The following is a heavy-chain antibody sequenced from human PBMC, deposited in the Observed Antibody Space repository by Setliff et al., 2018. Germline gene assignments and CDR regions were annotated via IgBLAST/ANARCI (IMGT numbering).Heavy chain of an antibody. D-gene: IGHD3-3*01. J-gene: IGHJ4*02. CDR1: GGSISSSSYY. CDR2: IYYSGST. CDR3: ARRETYYNFWSGYYAY. V-gene: IGHV4-39*07. Sequence: SETLSLTCTVSGGSISSSSYYWGWIRQPPGKGLEWIGSIYYSGSTYYNPSLKSRVTISVDTSKNQFSLKLSSVTAADTAVYYCARRETYYNFWSGYYAYWGQGTRGTV.